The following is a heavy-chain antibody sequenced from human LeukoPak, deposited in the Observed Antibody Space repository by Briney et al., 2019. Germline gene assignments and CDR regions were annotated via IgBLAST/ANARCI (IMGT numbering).Heavy chain of an antibody. D-gene: IGHD4-11*01. CDR1: GFSLSTSGVG. J-gene: IGHJ5*02. CDR2: IYGDDDK. V-gene: IGHV2-5*02. Sequence: SGPTLVKPTQTLTLTYTFSGFSLSTSGVGVGWIRQPPGKALEWLALIYGDDDKRYSPSLKSRVTITKDTSKNQVVLTMTHMDSVDTATYYCAHRRDYSRRDWFDPWGQGTLVTVSS. CDR3: AHRRDYSRRDWFDP.